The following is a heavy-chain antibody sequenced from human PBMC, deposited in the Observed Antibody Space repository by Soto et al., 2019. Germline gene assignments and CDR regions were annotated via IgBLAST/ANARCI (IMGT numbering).Heavy chain of an antibody. CDR3: VRVVAIPGSPDN. CDR1: GGTFSSYA. D-gene: IGHD2-15*01. CDR2: TVTIVDTS. V-gene: IGHV1-69*12. Sequence: QVQLVQSGAEVRQPASSVKVSCKTSGGTFSSYAISWVRQAPGQGLEWMGGTVTIVDTSTYAPKFQGRVTITADASTSTAYMELSSLRSDDTAIYYCVRVVAIPGSPDNWGQGTMVTVSS. J-gene: IGHJ4*02.